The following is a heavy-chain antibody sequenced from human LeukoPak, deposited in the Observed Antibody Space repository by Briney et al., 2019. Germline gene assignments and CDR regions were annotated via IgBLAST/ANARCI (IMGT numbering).Heavy chain of an antibody. CDR3: ATGPSIPVALDY. Sequence: GASVKVSCTVSGYTLTELSMHWVRQAPGKGLEWMGGFYPEDGETIYAQKFQGRVTMTEDTSTDTAYMELSRLRSEDTAVYYCATGPSIPVALDYWGQGTLVTVSS. CDR2: FYPEDGET. CDR1: GYTLTELS. J-gene: IGHJ4*02. V-gene: IGHV1-24*01. D-gene: IGHD6-19*01.